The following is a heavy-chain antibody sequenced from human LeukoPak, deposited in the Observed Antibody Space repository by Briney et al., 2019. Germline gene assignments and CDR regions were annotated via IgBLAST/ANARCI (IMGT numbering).Heavy chain of an antibody. CDR2: FYYSGGT. Sequence: PSETLSLTCTVSGGSISSYYGSWIRQPPGEGLGWVGYFYYSGGTNYNPSLTSRVTISVDTSMNQFSLKLSSVTAADTAVYYCAREGVLCSGGSCYRAGWFDTSGPRTLVTVSS. CDR1: GGSISSYY. V-gene: IGHV4-59*01. D-gene: IGHD2-15*01. CDR3: AREGVLCSGGSCYRAGWFDT. J-gene: IGHJ5*02.